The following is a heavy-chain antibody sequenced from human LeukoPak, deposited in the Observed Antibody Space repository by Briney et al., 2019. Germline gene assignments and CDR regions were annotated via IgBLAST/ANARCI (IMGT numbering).Heavy chain of an antibody. CDR3: AREGGATPFDY. V-gene: IGHV1-69*05. J-gene: IGHJ4*02. CDR1: GYTFTGQY. CDR2: IIPIFGTA. Sequence: ASVKVSCKASGYTFTGQYMHWVRQAPGQGLDWMGGIIPIFGTANYAQKFQGRVTITTDESTSTAYMELSSLRSEDTAVYYCAREGGATPFDYWGQGTLVTVSS. D-gene: IGHD1-26*01.